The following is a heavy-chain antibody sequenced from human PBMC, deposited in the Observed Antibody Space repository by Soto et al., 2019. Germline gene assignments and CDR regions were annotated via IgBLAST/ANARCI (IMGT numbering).Heavy chain of an antibody. CDR2: IYHSGST. D-gene: IGHD6-13*01. J-gene: IGHJ5*02. CDR1: GGSISSGGYY. Sequence: SETLSLTCNVSGGSISSGGYYWSWIRQHPGKGLEWIGYIYHSGSTYYNPSLKSRVTISVDTSKNQFSLKLSSVTAADTAVYYCAREAAGLGNWFDPWGQGTLVTVSS. V-gene: IGHV4-31*03. CDR3: AREAAGLGNWFDP.